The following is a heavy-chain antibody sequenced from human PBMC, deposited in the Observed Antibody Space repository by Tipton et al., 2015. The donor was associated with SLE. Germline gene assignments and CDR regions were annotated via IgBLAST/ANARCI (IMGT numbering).Heavy chain of an antibody. V-gene: IGHV3-11*06. CDR2: ISSSSSYI. Sequence: GSLRLSCAASGFTFSDYYMSWIRQAPGKGLEWVSYISSSSSYIYYADSVKGRFTISRDNAKNSLYLQMNSLRAEDTAVYYCARAGGGRYCSSTSCSISNWFDPWGQGTLVTVSS. D-gene: IGHD2-2*01. CDR3: ARAGGGRYCSSTSCSISNWFDP. CDR1: GFTFSDYY. J-gene: IGHJ5*02.